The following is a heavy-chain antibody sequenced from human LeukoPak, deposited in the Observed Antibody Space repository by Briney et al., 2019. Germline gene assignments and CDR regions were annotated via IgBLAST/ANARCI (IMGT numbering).Heavy chain of an antibody. D-gene: IGHD5-24*01. CDR3: ARVLDGYNSFLDY. CDR1: GYTFTGYY. Sequence: ASVKVSCKASGYTFTGYYMHWVRQAPGQGLEWMGWINPNSGGTNYAQKFQGWVTMTRDTSISTAYMELSRLRSDDTAVYYCARVLDGYNSFLDYWGQGTLVTVSS. CDR2: INPNSGGT. V-gene: IGHV1-2*04. J-gene: IGHJ4*02.